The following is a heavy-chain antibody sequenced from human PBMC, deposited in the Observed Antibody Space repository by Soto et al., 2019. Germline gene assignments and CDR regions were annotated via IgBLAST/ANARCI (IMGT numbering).Heavy chain of an antibody. V-gene: IGHV3-23*01. Sequence: EVQLLESGGGLVQPGGPLRLSCEASGFTFSKYDMTWVRQAPGKGLDWVSTISGSGASTYYAGSVKGRFTISRDNSKNTVYLQMNSLRVEDTAVYYCANRNYYAKSGYTYPYFDFWGQGSLVTVSS. CDR3: ANRNYYAKSGYTYPYFDF. D-gene: IGHD3-22*01. J-gene: IGHJ4*02. CDR2: ISGSGAST. CDR1: GFTFSKYD.